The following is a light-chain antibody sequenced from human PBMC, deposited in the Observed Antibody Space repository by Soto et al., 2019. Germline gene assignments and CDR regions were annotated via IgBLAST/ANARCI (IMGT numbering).Light chain of an antibody. CDR2: CEI. Sequence: EIVLTQSPGTLSLSPGEIATLSCRASQGVRNNYLAWYQQKSGQAPRLLMYCEITRATGIPARFSGSGSGTDFTLTISRLEPEDFAVYYCQQYGSLPYTFGQGTKLEMK. J-gene: IGKJ2*01. CDR3: QQYGSLPYT. V-gene: IGKV3-20*01. CDR1: QGVRNNY.